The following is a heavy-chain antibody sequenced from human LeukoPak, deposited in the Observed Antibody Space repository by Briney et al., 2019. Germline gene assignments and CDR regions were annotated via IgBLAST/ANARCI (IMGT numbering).Heavy chain of an antibody. CDR1: GFTFRNYG. V-gene: IGHV3-30*03. Sequence: PGGSLRLPCAASGFTFRNYGMHWIRQAPGKGLEWVGVATIDERSVFCADSVQGRFIISRDNSKTTLYLQMNNLRPEDTALYYCAREALGYRGYDPDYSDSWGQGTLVIVSS. D-gene: IGHD5-12*01. CDR3: AREALGYRGYDPDYSDS. CDR2: ATIDERSV. J-gene: IGHJ4*02.